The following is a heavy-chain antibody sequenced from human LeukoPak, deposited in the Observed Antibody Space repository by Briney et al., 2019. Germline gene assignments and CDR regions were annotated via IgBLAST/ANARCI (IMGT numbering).Heavy chain of an antibody. CDR1: GYTSTSYG. D-gene: IGHD3-22*01. J-gene: IGHJ6*02. CDR3: ASGYDSSGYYYYYGMDV. Sequence: ASVKVSCKASGYTSTSYGISWVRQAPGQGLEWMGWISAYNGNTNYAQKLQGRVTMTTDTSTSTAYMELRSLRSDDTAVYYCASGYDSSGYYYYYGMDVWGQGTTVTVSS. V-gene: IGHV1-18*01. CDR2: ISAYNGNT.